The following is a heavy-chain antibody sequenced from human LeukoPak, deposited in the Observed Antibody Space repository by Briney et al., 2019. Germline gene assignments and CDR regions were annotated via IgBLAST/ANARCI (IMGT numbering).Heavy chain of an antibody. CDR2: IIPILGIA. Sequence: ASVKVSCKASGGTFSSYAVNWVRQAPGQGLEWMGRIIPILGIANYAQKFQGRVTITADKSTSTAYMELSSLRSEDTAVYYCAGGAYCTNGVCSEAAFDIWGQGTMVTVSS. CDR1: GGTFSSYA. D-gene: IGHD2-8*01. J-gene: IGHJ3*02. CDR3: AGGAYCTNGVCSEAAFDI. V-gene: IGHV1-69*04.